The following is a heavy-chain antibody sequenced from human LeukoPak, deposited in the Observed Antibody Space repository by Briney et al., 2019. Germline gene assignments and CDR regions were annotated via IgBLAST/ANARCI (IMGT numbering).Heavy chain of an antibody. J-gene: IGHJ4*02. CDR3: ATDINDDFWSGYYGFDY. D-gene: IGHD3-3*01. CDR2: FDPEDGET. Sequence: ASVKVSCKVSGYTLTELSMHWVRQAPGKGLEWMGGFDPEDGETIYAQKFQGRVTMTEGTSTDTAYMELSSLRSEDTAVYYCATDINDDFWSGYYGFDYWGQGTLVTVSS. CDR1: GYTLTELS. V-gene: IGHV1-24*01.